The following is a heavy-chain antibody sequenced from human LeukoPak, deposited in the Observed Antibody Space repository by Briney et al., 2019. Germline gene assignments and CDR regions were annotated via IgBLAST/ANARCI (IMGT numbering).Heavy chain of an antibody. V-gene: IGHV1-18*01. J-gene: IGHJ4*02. CDR1: GYTFTSYG. CDR2: ISAYNGET. CDR3: VRTPPNWGFDY. D-gene: IGHD7-27*01. Sequence: GASVKVSCKASGYTFTSYGFTWVRQAPGQGLEWMGWISAYNGETKYTQKFQGRATMTTDVSTSTAYLELSSLRSEDTAIYYCVRTPPNWGFDYWGQGTLVTVSS.